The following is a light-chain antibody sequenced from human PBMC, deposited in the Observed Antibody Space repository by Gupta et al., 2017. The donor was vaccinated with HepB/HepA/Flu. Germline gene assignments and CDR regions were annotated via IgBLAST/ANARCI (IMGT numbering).Light chain of an antibody. V-gene: IGLV1-44*01. Sequence: QSVVTQPPSASEPPGPRVTGSCSGGSSNIGSHSVYWYQQLPGTAPKLLIYDNNQRPSGVPDRFSGSKSGTSASLAISGLQAEDDADYYCASWDGSVKGYVFGTGTKVTVL. CDR3: ASWDGSVKGYV. CDR2: DNN. J-gene: IGLJ1*01. CDR1: SSNIGSHS.